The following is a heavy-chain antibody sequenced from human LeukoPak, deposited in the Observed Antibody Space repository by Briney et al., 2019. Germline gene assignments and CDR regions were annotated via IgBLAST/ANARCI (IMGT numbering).Heavy chain of an antibody. D-gene: IGHD6-13*01. Sequence: ASVTVSCKASGYTFTSYDINWVRQATGQGLEWMGWMNPNSGNTGYAQKFQGRVTMTRNTSISTAYMELSSLRSEDTAVYYCARAARRIAAAGRYFQHWGQGTLVTVSS. V-gene: IGHV1-8*01. CDR1: GYTFTSYD. J-gene: IGHJ1*01. CDR2: MNPNSGNT. CDR3: ARAARRIAAAGRYFQH.